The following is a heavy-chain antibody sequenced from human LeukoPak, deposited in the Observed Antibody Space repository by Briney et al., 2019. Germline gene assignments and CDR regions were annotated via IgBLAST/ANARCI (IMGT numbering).Heavy chain of an antibody. CDR3: ARPPQYGSGSY. CDR1: GGSISSSSYY. CDR2: IYYSGST. J-gene: IGHJ4*02. Sequence: SETLSLTCTVSGGSISSSSYYWGWIRQPPGKGLEWIGSIYYSGSTYYNPSLKSRVTISVDTSKNQFSLKLSSVTAADTAVYYCARPPQYGSGSYWGQGTLVTLSS. D-gene: IGHD3-10*01. V-gene: IGHV4-39*01.